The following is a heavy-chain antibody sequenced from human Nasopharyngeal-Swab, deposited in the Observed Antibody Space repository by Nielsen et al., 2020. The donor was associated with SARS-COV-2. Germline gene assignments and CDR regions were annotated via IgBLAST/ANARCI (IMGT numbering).Heavy chain of an antibody. CDR3: VKGMEGYNRGGYLDY. J-gene: IGHJ4*02. D-gene: IGHD1-14*01. CDR2: ISSKT. V-gene: IGHV3-64D*06. CDR1: GFSLSRHI. Sequence: GESLKISRSASGFSLSRHIIHWVRQAPGKGLEYVSGISSKTYYAASVRGRFTISSDNSKNTVHLQMSSLRNEDTAVYYCVKGMEGYNRGGYLDYWGQGTVVTVSS.